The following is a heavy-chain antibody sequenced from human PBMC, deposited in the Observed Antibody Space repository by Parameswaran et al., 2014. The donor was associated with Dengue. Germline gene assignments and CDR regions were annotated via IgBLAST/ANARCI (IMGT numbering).Heavy chain of an antibody. Sequence: WIRQPPGKGLEWVANIKQDGSEKYYVDSVKGRFTISRDNAKNSLYLQMNSLRAEDTAVYYCARVFGDDYGDYRDFDYWGQGTLVTVSS. D-gene: IGHD4-17*01. J-gene: IGHJ4*02. V-gene: IGHV3-7*01. CDR3: ARVFGDDYGDYRDFDY. CDR2: IKQDGSEK.